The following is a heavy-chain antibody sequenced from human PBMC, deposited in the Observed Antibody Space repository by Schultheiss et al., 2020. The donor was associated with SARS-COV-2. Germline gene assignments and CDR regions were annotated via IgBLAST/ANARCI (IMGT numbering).Heavy chain of an antibody. J-gene: IGHJ4*02. Sequence: GGSLRLSCAASGFTFSKAWMSWVRQAPGKGLEWVSYISSSSSTIYYADSVKGRFTISRDNAKNSLYLQMNSLRAEDTAVYYCANSRDGYLRWGQGTLVTVSS. CDR1: GFTFSKAW. D-gene: IGHD5-24*01. V-gene: IGHV3-48*01. CDR3: ANSRDGYLR. CDR2: ISSSSSTI.